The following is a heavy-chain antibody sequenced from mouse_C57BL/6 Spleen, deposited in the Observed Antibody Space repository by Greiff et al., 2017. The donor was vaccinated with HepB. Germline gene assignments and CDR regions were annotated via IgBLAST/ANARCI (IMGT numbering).Heavy chain of an antibody. CDR1: GYTFTDYN. Sequence: VQLQQSGPELVKPGASVKIPCKASGYTFTDYNMDWVKQSHGKSLEWIGDINPNNGGTIYNQKFTGKATLTVDKSTSTAFMELRRLTSEDTAVYYCASEVDYDYDGGFAYWGQGTLVTVSA. CDR2: INPNNGGT. CDR3: ASEVDYDYDGGFAY. D-gene: IGHD2-4*01. J-gene: IGHJ3*01. V-gene: IGHV1-18*01.